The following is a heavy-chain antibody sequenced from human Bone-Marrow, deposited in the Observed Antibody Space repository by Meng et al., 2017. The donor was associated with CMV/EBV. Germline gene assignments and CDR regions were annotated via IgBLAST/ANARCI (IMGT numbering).Heavy chain of an antibody. CDR3: ASSGGSSWYVGTHYYGMDV. Sequence: GGSLRLSCAASGFTVSRNYMGWVRQAPGKGLEWVSCISSSSSYKFYADSVKGRFTISRDNAKNSLYLQINRLRAEDTAVYYCASSGGSSWYVGTHYYGMDVWGQGTTVTVSS. CDR1: GFTVSRNY. CDR2: ISSSSSYK. J-gene: IGHJ6*02. D-gene: IGHD6-13*01. V-gene: IGHV3-21*01.